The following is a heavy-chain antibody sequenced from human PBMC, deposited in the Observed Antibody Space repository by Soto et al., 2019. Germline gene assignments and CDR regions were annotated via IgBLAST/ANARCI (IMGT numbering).Heavy chain of an antibody. V-gene: IGHV3-23*01. D-gene: IGHD3-22*01. Sequence: EVQLLESGGGLVQPGGSLRLSCAASGFTFSSYAMSWVRQAPGKGLEWVSAISGSGGSTYYADSVKGRFTISRDKSKNTLYLQMNSMRDEDTAVYYCAKGPVTMIVVVITTFFDYWGQGTLVTVSS. CDR2: ISGSGGST. CDR1: GFTFSSYA. CDR3: AKGPVTMIVVVITTFFDY. J-gene: IGHJ4*02.